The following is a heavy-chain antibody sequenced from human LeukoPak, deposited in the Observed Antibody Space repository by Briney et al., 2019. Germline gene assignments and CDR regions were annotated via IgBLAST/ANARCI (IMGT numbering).Heavy chain of an antibody. J-gene: IGHJ6*02. D-gene: IGHD4-17*01. CDR3: ARDLHQCFHDCGDYCYYYGMDV. CDR2: INPSGGST. V-gene: IGHV1-46*01. Sequence: ASVKVSCKASGYTFTSYYMHWVRQAPGQGLEWMGIINPSGGSTSYAQKFQGRVTMTRDTSTSTVYMELSSLRSEDTAVYYCARDLHQCFHDCGDYCYYYGMDVWGQGTTVTVSS. CDR1: GYTFTSYY.